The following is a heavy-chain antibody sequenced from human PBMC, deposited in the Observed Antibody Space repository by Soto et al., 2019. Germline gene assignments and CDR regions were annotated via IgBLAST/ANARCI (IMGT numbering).Heavy chain of an antibody. CDR3: AKGGSGVVVVAATFDWFDP. Sequence: QVQLVQSGAEVKKPGASVKVSCKASGYTFTSYAMHWVRQAPGQRLEWMGWINAGNGNTKYSQKFQGRVTITRDTSASTAYMELSSLRSEDTAVYYCAKGGSGVVVVAATFDWFDPWGQGTLVTVSS. J-gene: IGHJ5*02. CDR2: INAGNGNT. D-gene: IGHD2-15*01. V-gene: IGHV1-3*01. CDR1: GYTFTSYA.